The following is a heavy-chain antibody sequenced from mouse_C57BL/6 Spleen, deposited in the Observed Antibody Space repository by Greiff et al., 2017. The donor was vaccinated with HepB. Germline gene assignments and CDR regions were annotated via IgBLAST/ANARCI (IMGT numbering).Heavy chain of an antibody. V-gene: IGHV1-15*01. Sequence: QVQLQQSGAELVRPGASVTLSCKASGYKFTDYEMHWVKQTPVHGLEWIGAIDPETGGTAYNQKFKGKAILTADKSSSTAYMELRSLTSEDSAVYYCTKVLYYGSNWYFDVWGTGTTVTVSS. J-gene: IGHJ1*03. CDR1: GYKFTDYE. CDR3: TKVLYYGSNWYFDV. D-gene: IGHD1-1*01. CDR2: IDPETGGT.